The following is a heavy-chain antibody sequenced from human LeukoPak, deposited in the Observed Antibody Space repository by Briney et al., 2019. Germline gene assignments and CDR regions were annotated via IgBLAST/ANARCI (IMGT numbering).Heavy chain of an antibody. CDR3: ARVAYCTNGVCYPDY. D-gene: IGHD2-8*01. J-gene: IGHJ4*02. V-gene: IGHV1-2*06. CDR1: GYTFTGYY. CDR2: INPNSGGT. Sequence: ASVKVSCKASGYTFTGYYMHRVRQAPGQGLEWMGRINPNSGGTNYAQKFQGRVTMTRDTSISTAYMELSRLRSDDTAVYYCARVAYCTNGVCYPDYWGQGTLVTVSS.